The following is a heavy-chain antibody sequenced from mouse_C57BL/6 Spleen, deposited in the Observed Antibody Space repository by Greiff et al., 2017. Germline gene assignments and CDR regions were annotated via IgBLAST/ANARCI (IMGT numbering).Heavy chain of an antibody. Sequence: QVQLKESGAELVKPGASVKISCKASGYAFSSYWMNWVKQRPGKGLAWIGQIYPGDGDTNYNGKFTGKATLTAYKSSSTAYMQLSSLTSADAAVYFCALMTTVVGENDGGQGTTLKVAS. J-gene: IGHJ2*01. CDR3: ALMTTVVGEND. CDR1: GYAFSSYW. CDR2: IYPGDGDT. D-gene: IGHD1-1*01. V-gene: IGHV1-80*01.